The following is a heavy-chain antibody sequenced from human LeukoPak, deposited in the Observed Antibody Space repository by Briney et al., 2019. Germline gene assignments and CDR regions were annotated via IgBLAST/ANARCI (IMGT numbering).Heavy chain of an antibody. V-gene: IGHV4-31*03. D-gene: IGHD6-6*01. Sequence: PSETLSLTCSVSGDSISSRTYYWTWIRQHPEKGLEWIGYIWNSGSTNYNPALKSRVTISVDTSKNQFSLKPTSVTAADTAIYYCARDVSSMFPNRFDPWGQGILVIVSS. J-gene: IGHJ5*02. CDR2: IWNSGST. CDR1: GDSISSRTYY. CDR3: ARDVSSMFPNRFDP.